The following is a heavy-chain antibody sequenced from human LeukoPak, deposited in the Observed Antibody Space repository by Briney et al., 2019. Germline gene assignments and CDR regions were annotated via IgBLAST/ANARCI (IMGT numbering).Heavy chain of an antibody. CDR3: ARVQANFHTVVVVPAASRTYYHYMDV. J-gene: IGHJ6*03. V-gene: IGHV3-7*01. CDR2: IKQDGSEK. Sequence: PGGSLRLSCAASGFTFSSYWMSWVRQAPGKGLEWVANIKQDGSEKYYVDSVKGRFTISRDNAKNSLYLQMNSLRAEDTAVYYCARVQANFHTVVVVPAASRTYYHYMDVWGKGTTVTVSS. D-gene: IGHD2-2*01. CDR1: GFTFSSYW.